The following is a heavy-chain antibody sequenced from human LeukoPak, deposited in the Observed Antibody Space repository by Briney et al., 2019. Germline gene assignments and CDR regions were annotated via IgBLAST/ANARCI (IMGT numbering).Heavy chain of an antibody. CDR1: GFTFSSYG. Sequence: GGSLRLSCAASGFTFSSYGMHWVRQAPGKGLDWVAVISYDGFNKYYADSVTGRFTISRDNSKNTLYLQMNSLRAEDTAVYYCAKEFYDSSGSAFDYWGQGTLVTVSS. D-gene: IGHD3-22*01. J-gene: IGHJ4*02. V-gene: IGHV3-30*18. CDR3: AKEFYDSSGSAFDY. CDR2: ISYDGFNK.